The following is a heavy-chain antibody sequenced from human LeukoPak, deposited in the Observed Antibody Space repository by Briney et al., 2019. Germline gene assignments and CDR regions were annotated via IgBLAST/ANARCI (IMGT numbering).Heavy chain of an antibody. CDR2: INPSGGST. J-gene: IGHJ3*02. Sequence: ASVKVSCKASGYTFTGYYMHWVRQAPGQGLEWMGIINPSGGSTSYAQKFQGRVTMTRDTSTSTVYMELSSLRSEDTAVYYCAREGVEMATIYAFDIWGQGTMVTVSS. CDR1: GYTFTGYY. D-gene: IGHD5-24*01. V-gene: IGHV1-46*01. CDR3: AREGVEMATIYAFDI.